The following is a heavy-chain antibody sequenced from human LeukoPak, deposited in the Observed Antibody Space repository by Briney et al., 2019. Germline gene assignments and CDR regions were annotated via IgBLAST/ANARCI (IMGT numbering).Heavy chain of an antibody. J-gene: IGHJ5*02. D-gene: IGHD6-13*01. V-gene: IGHV4-34*01. Sequence: PSETLSLTCAVYGGSFSGYYWSWIRQPPGEGLEWIGEMNHSGSTNYNPSLKSRVTISVDTSKNQFSLKLSSVTAADTAVYYCARHPSRGRSSSWYRWFDPWGQGTLVTVSS. CDR1: GGSFSGYY. CDR3: ARHPSRGRSSSWYRWFDP. CDR2: MNHSGST.